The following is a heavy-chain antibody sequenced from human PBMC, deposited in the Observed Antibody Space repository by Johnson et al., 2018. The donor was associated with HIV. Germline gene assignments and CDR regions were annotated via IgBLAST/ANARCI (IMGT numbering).Heavy chain of an antibody. CDR1: GFTFSSYG. V-gene: IGHV3-30*19. CDR3: ARGGYSYGLDAFDI. CDR2: ISYDGSNR. Sequence: QVQLVESGGGVVQPGGSLRLSCAASGFTFSSYGMHWVRQAPGKGLEWVAVISYDGSNRYYADSVKGRFTISRDNSKNTLYLQMNSLRAEDTAVYYCARGGYSYGLDAFDIWGQGTMVTVSS. J-gene: IGHJ3*02. D-gene: IGHD5-18*01.